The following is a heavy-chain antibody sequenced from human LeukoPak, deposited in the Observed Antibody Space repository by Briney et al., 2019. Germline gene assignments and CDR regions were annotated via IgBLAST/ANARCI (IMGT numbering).Heavy chain of an antibody. D-gene: IGHD6-19*01. J-gene: IGHJ4*02. Sequence: GGSLRLSCAASGFTVXYDYVSWVRLAPGXXXEFVSALYPGGKTYYADSVKGRFTISSDTSKNTVDVQMTSLRTEDTAIYYCTRNRVADTTEFAYWGQGTRVTVSS. CDR3: TRNRVADTTEFAY. V-gene: IGHV3-53*05. CDR1: GFTVXYDY. CDR2: LYPGGKT.